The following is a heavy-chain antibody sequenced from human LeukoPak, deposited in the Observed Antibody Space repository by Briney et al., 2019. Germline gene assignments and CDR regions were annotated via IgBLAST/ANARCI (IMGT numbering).Heavy chain of an antibody. CDR2: VYYSGST. CDR3: ARHYISGYFFDY. V-gene: IGHV4-59*08. J-gene: IGHJ4*02. D-gene: IGHD1-14*01. CDR1: GGPISSYY. Sequence: PSETLSLTCSVSGGPISSYYWSFIRQPPGKGLEWIGYVYYSGSTNYNPSLKSRVTISVDTSKNQFSLKLSSVTAADTAVYYCARHYISGYFFDYWGQGTLVTVSS.